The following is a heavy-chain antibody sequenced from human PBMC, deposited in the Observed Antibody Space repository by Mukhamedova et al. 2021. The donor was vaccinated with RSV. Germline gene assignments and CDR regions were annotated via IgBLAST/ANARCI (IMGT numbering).Heavy chain of an antibody. J-gene: IGHJ5*01. Sequence: TWVRQSPGKGLEWIGEIYQSGSANYNPSLKSRVTMAVDKSKNQFSLSLKSVIAADTAVYFCARGVIVVIPSAIPPCFDSWGQGTL. CDR3: ARGVIVVIPSAIPPCFDS. D-gene: IGHD2-15*01. CDR2: IYQSGSA. V-gene: IGHV4-4*01.